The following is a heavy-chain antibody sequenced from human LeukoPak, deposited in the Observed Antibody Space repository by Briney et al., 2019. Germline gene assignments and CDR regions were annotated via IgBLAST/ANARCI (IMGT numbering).Heavy chain of an antibody. V-gene: IGHV3-20*04. CDR1: GFTFDDYG. CDR2: INWNGGST. CDR3: AKDDNYIRFLS. J-gene: IGHJ5*02. Sequence: SGGSLRLSCAASGFTFDDYGMSWVRQAPGKGLEWVSGINWNGGSTGYADSVKGRFTISRDNAKNSLYLQMNSLRAEDTALYYCAKDDNYIRFLSWGQGTLVTVSS. D-gene: IGHD3-16*01.